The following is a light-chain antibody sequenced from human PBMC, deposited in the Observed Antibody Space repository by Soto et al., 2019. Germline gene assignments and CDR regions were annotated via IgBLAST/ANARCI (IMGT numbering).Light chain of an antibody. CDR1: QSVSSSY. CDR3: QQYGSSPLT. CDR2: VAS. J-gene: IGKJ4*01. V-gene: IGKV3-20*01. Sequence: EIVLSQSPGTVSLSPGERATLSCRASQSVSSSYLAWYQQKPGQAPRLLIYVASKRATGIPDRFSGSGSGTDFTLTISRLEPEDFAVYYCQQYGSSPLTFAGGTKVDIK.